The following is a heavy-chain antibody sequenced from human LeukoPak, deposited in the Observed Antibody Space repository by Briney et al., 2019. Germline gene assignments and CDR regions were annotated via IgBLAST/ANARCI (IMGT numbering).Heavy chain of an antibody. V-gene: IGHV4-59*08. CDR2: IYYSGST. J-gene: IGHJ5*02. D-gene: IGHD6-19*01. CDR1: GGSISSYY. Sequence: SETLSLTCTASGGSISSYYWSWIRQPPGKGLEWIAYIYYSGSTNYNPSLKSRVTISVDTSKNQFSLKQSSVTAADTAVYYCARSYSSGWYRVVWFDPWGQGTLVTVSS. CDR3: ARSYSSGWYRVVWFDP.